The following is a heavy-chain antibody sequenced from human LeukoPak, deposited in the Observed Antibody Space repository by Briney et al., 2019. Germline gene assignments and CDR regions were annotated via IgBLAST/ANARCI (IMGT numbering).Heavy chain of an antibody. CDR3: ARDSGYGDYVGNP. J-gene: IGHJ5*02. CDR1: GYTFTDYY. CDR2: INPNSGGT. V-gene: IGHV1-2*02. Sequence: ASVKVSCKASGYTFTDYYIHWVRQAPGQGLEWMGWINPNSGGTNYVQKFQGRVTMTRDTSISAAYMELSRLRSDDTAVYYCARDSGYGDYVGNPWGQGTLVTVSS. D-gene: IGHD4-17*01.